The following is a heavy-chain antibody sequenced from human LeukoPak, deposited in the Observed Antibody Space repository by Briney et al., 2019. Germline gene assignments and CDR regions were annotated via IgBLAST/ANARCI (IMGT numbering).Heavy chain of an antibody. CDR3: ARGAVGSGWYNWFDP. CDR1: GFTFSSYG. Sequence: PGGSLRLSCAASGFTFSSYGMHWVRQAPGKGLEWVAVIWYDGSNKYYADSVKGRFTISRDNSKNTLYLQMNSLRAEDTAVYYCARGAVGSGWYNWFDPWGQGTLVTVSS. J-gene: IGHJ5*02. D-gene: IGHD6-19*01. V-gene: IGHV3-33*01. CDR2: IWYDGSNK.